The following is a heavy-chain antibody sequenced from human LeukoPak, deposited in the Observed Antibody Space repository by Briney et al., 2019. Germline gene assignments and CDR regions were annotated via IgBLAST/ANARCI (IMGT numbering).Heavy chain of an antibody. D-gene: IGHD3-3*01. CDR3: ARGVRSPLRFLEWPYYMDV. J-gene: IGHJ6*03. Sequence: ASVKVSCKASGYTFTSYYMHWVRQAPGQGLEWMGIINPSGGSTSYAQKFQGRVTVTRDTSTSTVYMELSSLRSEDTAVYYCARGVRSPLRFLEWPYYMDVWGKGTTVTVSS. CDR1: GYTFTSYY. V-gene: IGHV1-46*01. CDR2: INPSGGST.